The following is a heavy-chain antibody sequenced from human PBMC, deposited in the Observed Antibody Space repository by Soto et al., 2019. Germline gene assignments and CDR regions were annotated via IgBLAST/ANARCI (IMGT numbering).Heavy chain of an antibody. CDR1: GGSISSSSYY. J-gene: IGHJ6*02. D-gene: IGHD3-22*01. V-gene: IGHV4-39*01. Sequence: SETLSLTCTVSGGSISSSSYYWGWIRQPPGKGLEWIGNVYYGGSTYYNPSLKSRVTISVETSKSQFSLKLSSVPAGDPGWYYCAGGDYYHSGGYYFYYYKMDVWDQGTTVTVS. CDR2: VYYGGST. CDR3: AGGDYYHSGGYYFYYYKMDV.